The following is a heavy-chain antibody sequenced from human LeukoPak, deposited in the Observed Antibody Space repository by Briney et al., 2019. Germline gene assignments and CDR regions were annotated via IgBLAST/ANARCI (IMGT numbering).Heavy chain of an antibody. J-gene: IGHJ4*02. CDR1: GGSISSYY. CDR3: ARGPKGPISGDFDY. CDR2: IIPGGST. V-gene: IGHV4-34*01. D-gene: IGHD7-27*01. Sequence: PSETLSLTCTVSGGSISSYYWTWIRQPPGKGLEWVGEIIPGGSTNYNPSLKSRVTISVDSSKNQLFMKLSSVTAADTAVYYCARGPKGPISGDFDYWGQGTLVTVSS.